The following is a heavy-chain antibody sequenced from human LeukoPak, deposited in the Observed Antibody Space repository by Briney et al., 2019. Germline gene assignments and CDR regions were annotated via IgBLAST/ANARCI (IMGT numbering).Heavy chain of an antibody. V-gene: IGHV4-59*01. Sequence: PSETLSLTCTVSGGSISSYYWSWIRQPPGKGLEWIGYIYYSGSTNYNPSLKSRVTISVDTSKNQFSLKLSSVTAADTAVYYCARGSKIGYYFDYWGQRTLVAVSS. J-gene: IGHJ4*02. D-gene: IGHD3-22*01. CDR2: IYYSGST. CDR1: GGSISSYY. CDR3: ARGSKIGYYFDY.